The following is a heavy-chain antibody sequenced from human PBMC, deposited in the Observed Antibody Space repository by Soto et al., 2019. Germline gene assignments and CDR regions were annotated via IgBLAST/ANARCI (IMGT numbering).Heavy chain of an antibody. CDR3: VVAAQPYYFDY. CDR1: GYTFTSYG. V-gene: IGHV1-18*01. J-gene: IGHJ4*02. D-gene: IGHD2-15*01. CDR2: ITTYNGNT. Sequence: VKVSCKASGYTFTSYGFSWVRQAPGQGLEWMGWITTYNGNTNYAQKLQGRVTMTTDTSTSTAYMELRSLRSDDTAVYYCVVAAQPYYFDYWGQGTLVTVS.